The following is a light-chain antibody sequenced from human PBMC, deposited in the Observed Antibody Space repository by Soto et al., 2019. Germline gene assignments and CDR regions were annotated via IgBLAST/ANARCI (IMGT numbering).Light chain of an antibody. J-gene: IGKJ4*01. Sequence: EIVLTQSPGTLSLSPGEEATLSCRASQSVDSNYLAWYQQKAGQTPRLIIYGATGRADGIPHRFSGSGFGTDFTLTISKVEPEDFAVYYCQQYGSSPLTFGGETKVESK. CDR2: GAT. CDR1: QSVDSNY. CDR3: QQYGSSPLT. V-gene: IGKV3-20*01.